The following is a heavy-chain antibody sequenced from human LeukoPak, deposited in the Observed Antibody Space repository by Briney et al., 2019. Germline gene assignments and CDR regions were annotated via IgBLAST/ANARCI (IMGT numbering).Heavy chain of an antibody. Sequence: GGSLRLSCAASGFTFTCCGMHWVRQAPGKGLEWLAVISYHGSNIYYADSVKGRFTISRDNSKNTAFLQMNSLRPEDTALYYCARKNEQGLTDFWGQGALVTV. CDR2: ISYHGSNI. CDR1: GFTFTCCG. CDR3: ARKNEQGLTDF. J-gene: IGHJ4*02. D-gene: IGHD1-1*01. V-gene: IGHV3-30*03.